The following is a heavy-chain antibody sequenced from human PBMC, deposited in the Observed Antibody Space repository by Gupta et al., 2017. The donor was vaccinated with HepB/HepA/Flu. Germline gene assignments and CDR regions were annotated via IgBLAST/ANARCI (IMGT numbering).Heavy chain of an antibody. CDR3: ARGFTMIPTKIYAFDI. D-gene: IGHD3-22*01. CDR2: ITHDGSA. V-gene: IGHV4-34*01. CDR1: GGSFGGFS. Sequence: QVQLQQWGAGLLTPSETLSLTCAGHGGSFGGFSWTWIRQPPGRGLEWIGEITHDGSANYNPSLKSRVTISIDTSENQFSLKISSVTAADTALYYCARGFTMIPTKIYAFDIWGQGAMVTVSS. J-gene: IGHJ3*02.